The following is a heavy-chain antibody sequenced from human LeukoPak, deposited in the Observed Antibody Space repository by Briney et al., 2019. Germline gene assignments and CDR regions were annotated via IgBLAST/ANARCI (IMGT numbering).Heavy chain of an antibody. V-gene: IGHV3-23*01. J-gene: IGHJ4*02. CDR2: ISDSGDYT. CDR3: AKDTSIGKYCTSGVCSPFDY. CDR1: GFTFSSYA. Sequence: GGSLRLSCAGSGFTFSSYAVSWVRQAPGKGLEWVSAISDSGDYTYYADSVKGRFTISRDNSKNTLYLHVNSLRAEDTAVYYCAKDTSIGKYCTSGVCSPFDYWGQGTLVTVSS. D-gene: IGHD2-8*01.